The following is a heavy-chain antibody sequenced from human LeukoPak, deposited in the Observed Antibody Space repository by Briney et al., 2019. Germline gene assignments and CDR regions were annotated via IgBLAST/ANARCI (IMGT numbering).Heavy chain of an antibody. CDR3: ARDATYYYDSSGYPP. Sequence: PSETLSLTCAVYGGSFSGYYWSWIRQPPGKGLEWIGEINHSGSTNYDPSLKSRVTISVDTSKNQFSLKLSYVTAADTAVYYCARDATYYYDSSGYPPWGQGTLVTVSS. V-gene: IGHV4-34*01. J-gene: IGHJ5*02. D-gene: IGHD3-22*01. CDR1: GGSFSGYY. CDR2: INHSGST.